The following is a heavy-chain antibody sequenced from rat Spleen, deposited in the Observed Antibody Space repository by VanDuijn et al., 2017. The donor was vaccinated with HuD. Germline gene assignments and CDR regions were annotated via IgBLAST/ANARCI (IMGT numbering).Heavy chain of an antibody. V-gene: IGHV5-25*01. Sequence: EVQLVESGEGLVQPGRSMNLSCAASGFTFSNFYMAWVRQAPTKGLEWVASITAGGDDTYYRDSVKGRFTISRDNAESILYLQMDSLRSEDTATYYCTTGVYWGQGVMVTVSS. J-gene: IGHJ2*01. CDR2: ITAGGDDT. CDR1: GFTFSNFY. CDR3: TTGVY. D-gene: IGHD4-3*01.